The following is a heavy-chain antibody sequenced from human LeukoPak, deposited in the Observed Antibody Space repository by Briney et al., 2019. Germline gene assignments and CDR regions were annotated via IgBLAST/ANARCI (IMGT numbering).Heavy chain of an antibody. J-gene: IGHJ4*02. D-gene: IGHD6-19*01. CDR2: IYYSGST. CDR1: GGSISSYY. Sequence: SETLSLTCTVSGGSISSYYWSWIRQPPGKGLEWIGYIYYSGSTNYNPSLKSRVTISVDTPKNQFSLKLSSVTAADTAVYYCARSYSSGWFENYFDYWGQGTLVTVSS. CDR3: ARSYSSGWFENYFDY. V-gene: IGHV4-59*01.